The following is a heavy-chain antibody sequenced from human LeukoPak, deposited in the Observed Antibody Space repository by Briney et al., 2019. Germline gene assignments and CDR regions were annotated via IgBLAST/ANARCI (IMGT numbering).Heavy chain of an antibody. Sequence: GASVKVSCKASGGTFSSYTISWVRQAPGQGPEWMGRIIPILGIANYAQKFQGRVTITADKSTSTAYMELSSLRSEDAAVYYCARDYVTCSGGSCYNYFDYWGQGTLVTVSS. CDR2: IIPILGIA. V-gene: IGHV1-69*04. J-gene: IGHJ4*02. CDR3: ARDYVTCSGGSCYNYFDY. CDR1: GGTFSSYT. D-gene: IGHD2-15*01.